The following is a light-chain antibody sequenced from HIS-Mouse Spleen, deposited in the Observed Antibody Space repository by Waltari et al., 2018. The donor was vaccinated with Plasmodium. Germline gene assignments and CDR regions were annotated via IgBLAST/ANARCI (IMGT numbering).Light chain of an antibody. Sequence: EIVMTQSPATLSVSPGERATLSCRARQSVSSNLAWYQQKPGQAPRLLIYGASTRATGIPARLRGSGSGKEFTLTISSLQSEDFAVYYCQQYNNWSFTFGPGTKVDIK. CDR2: GAS. J-gene: IGKJ3*01. CDR1: QSVSSN. V-gene: IGKV3-15*01. CDR3: QQYNNWSFT.